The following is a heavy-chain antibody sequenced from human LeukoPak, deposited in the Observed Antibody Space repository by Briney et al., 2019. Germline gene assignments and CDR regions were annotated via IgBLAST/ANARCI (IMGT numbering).Heavy chain of an antibody. Sequence: SGGSLRLSCAASGFTFSSYWMSWVRQAPRKGLEWVANIKQDGSEKYYVDSVKGRFTISRDNAKNSLYLQMNSLRAEDTAVYYCARGTIAAAGYYYFDYWGQGTQATVSS. D-gene: IGHD6-13*01. CDR3: ARGTIAAAGYYYFDY. J-gene: IGHJ4*02. CDR1: GFTFSSYW. V-gene: IGHV3-7*04. CDR2: IKQDGSEK.